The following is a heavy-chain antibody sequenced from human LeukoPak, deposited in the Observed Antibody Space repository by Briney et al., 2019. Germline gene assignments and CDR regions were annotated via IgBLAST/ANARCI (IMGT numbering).Heavy chain of an antibody. CDR1: GFTFSSFP. CDR3: AKWARYCTNGVCYYFDY. D-gene: IGHD2-8*01. CDR2: ISGGGVST. J-gene: IGHJ4*02. Sequence: GGSLRLSCGASGFTFSSFPMSWVRQAPGKGLEWVSVISGGGVSTYYADSVKGRFTISRDNSKNTLYLQMNSLRAEDTAVYYCAKWARYCTNGVCYYFDYWGQGTLVTVSS. V-gene: IGHV3-23*01.